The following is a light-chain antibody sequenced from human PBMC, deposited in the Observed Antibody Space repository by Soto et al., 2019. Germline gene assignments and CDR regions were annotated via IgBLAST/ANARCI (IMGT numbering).Light chain of an antibody. Sequence: DIQPTQSPATLSAFVGDRVTISCRASQSWLAWYQQRPGKAPKLLIYDASTLESGVPSRFSGSGSGTEFTLTISSLQPEDFATYYCQQSYSTPITFGQGTRLEI. J-gene: IGKJ5*01. CDR2: DAS. CDR1: QSW. V-gene: IGKV1-5*01. CDR3: QQSYSTPIT.